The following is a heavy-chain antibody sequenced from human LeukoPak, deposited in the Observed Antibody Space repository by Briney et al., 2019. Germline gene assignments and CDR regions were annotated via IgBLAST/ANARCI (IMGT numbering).Heavy chain of an antibody. V-gene: IGHV1-2*02. CDR1: GYTFTGYY. CDR2: INPNNGGT. J-gene: IGHJ3*02. Sequence: ASVKVSCKASGYTFTGYYMHWVRQAPGQGVEWMGWINPNNGGTNYAKKFQGRVTMTRDTSINTAYMELSNLRTDDTAVYYCASDGSSSDAFDIWGQGTMVTVSS. CDR3: ASDGSSSDAFDI. D-gene: IGHD2-2*01.